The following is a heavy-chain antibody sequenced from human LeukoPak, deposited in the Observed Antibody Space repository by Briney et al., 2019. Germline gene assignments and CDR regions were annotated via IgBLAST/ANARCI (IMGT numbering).Heavy chain of an antibody. D-gene: IGHD4-17*01. Sequence: GASVKVSCKASGYTFTSYAMHWVRQAPGQRLEWMGWINAGNGNTKYSQKFQGRVTITRDTSASTAYMELSSLRPKDTAVYYCARDGFGDYGDYVSEYYFDYWGQGTLVTVSS. V-gene: IGHV1-3*01. CDR3: ARDGFGDYGDYVSEYYFDY. J-gene: IGHJ4*02. CDR1: GYTFTSYA. CDR2: INAGNGNT.